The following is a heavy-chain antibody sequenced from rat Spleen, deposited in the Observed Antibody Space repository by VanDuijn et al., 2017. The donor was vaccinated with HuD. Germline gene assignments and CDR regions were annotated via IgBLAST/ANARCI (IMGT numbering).Heavy chain of an antibody. Sequence: EVQLVESGGGLVQPGRSMKLSCAASGFTFSNFGMAWVRQAPKKGLEWVTYTNYDGGSTYYRDSVKGRFTISRDNAKSTLYLQMDSLRSEDTATYYCTTRYYDGSYYPLFDYWGQGVMVTVSS. J-gene: IGHJ2*01. CDR2: TNYDGGST. CDR3: TTRYYDGSYYPLFDY. D-gene: IGHD1-12*02. CDR1: GFTFSNFG. V-gene: IGHV5-20*01.